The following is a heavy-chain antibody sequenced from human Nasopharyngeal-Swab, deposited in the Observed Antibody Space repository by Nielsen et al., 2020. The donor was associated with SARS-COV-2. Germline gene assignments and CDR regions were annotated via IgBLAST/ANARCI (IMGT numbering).Heavy chain of an antibody. CDR2: IWYDGSNK. Sequence: GGSLRLSCAASGFTFSSYGMHWVRQAPGKGLEWVAVIWYDGSNKYYADSVKGRFTISRDNSKNTLYLQMNSLRAEDTAVYYCARPARRGLNWFDPWGQGTLVTVSS. CDR3: ARPARRGLNWFDP. V-gene: IGHV3-33*01. D-gene: IGHD3-22*01. J-gene: IGHJ5*02. CDR1: GFTFSSYG.